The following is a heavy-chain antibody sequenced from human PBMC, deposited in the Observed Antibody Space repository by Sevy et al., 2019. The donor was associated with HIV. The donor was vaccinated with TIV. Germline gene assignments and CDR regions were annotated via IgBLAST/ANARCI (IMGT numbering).Heavy chain of an antibody. V-gene: IGHV3-21*01. Sequence: GGCLRLSCAASGFTFSSYSMNWVRQAPGKGLEWVSSISSSSSYIYYADSVKGRFTISRDNAKNSLYLQMNSLRAEDTAVYYCARDGRGWGQFDYWGQGTLVTVSS. CDR1: GFTFSSYS. CDR2: ISSSSSYI. CDR3: ARDGRGWGQFDY. J-gene: IGHJ4*02. D-gene: IGHD6-19*01.